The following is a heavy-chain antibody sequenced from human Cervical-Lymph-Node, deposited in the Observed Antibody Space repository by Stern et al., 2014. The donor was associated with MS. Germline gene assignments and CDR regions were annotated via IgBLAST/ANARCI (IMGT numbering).Heavy chain of an antibody. V-gene: IGHV1-18*01. CDR2: VSGYDGKT. D-gene: IGHD2-15*01. CDR3: ARDPNPQWVVAADNANYWYFAL. J-gene: IGHJ2*01. CDR1: GYTFSNFG. Sequence: VQLVESAGEVKKPGASVKVSCKASGYTFSNFGMSWVRQAPGQGLEWMGWVSGYDGKTLSTLRLQDRLTMTTDTATSTAYMELRNLRSEDTATYYCARDPNPQWVVAADNANYWYFALWGRGTLVTVSS.